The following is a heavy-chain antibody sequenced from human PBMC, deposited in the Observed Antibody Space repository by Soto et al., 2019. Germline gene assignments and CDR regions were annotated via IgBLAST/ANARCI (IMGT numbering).Heavy chain of an antibody. CDR3: ARGRYGDY. D-gene: IGHD1-1*01. Sequence: QVHLVQSGAELKKPGASVKVSCQGSGYAFTTYGITWVRQAPGQGLEWRGWISAHNGNTNSAQKLQGRVTVTRDTSKSTAYMELRSLRDDDTAVYYCARGRYGDYWGQGARVTVSS. V-gene: IGHV1-18*01. CDR2: ISAHNGNT. J-gene: IGHJ4*02. CDR1: GYAFTTYG.